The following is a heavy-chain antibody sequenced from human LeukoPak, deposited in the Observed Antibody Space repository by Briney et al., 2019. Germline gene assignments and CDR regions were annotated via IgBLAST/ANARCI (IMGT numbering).Heavy chain of an antibody. CDR3: ARDCLVATPFDY. D-gene: IGHD2-15*01. J-gene: IGHJ4*02. V-gene: IGHV1-18*01. Sequence: GSSVKVSCKASGGTFSSYAISWVRQAPGQGLEWMGWISAYNGNTNYAQKLQGRVTMTTDTSTSTAYMELRSLRSDDTAVYYCARDCLVATPFDYWGQGTLVTVSS. CDR2: ISAYNGNT. CDR1: GGTFSSYA.